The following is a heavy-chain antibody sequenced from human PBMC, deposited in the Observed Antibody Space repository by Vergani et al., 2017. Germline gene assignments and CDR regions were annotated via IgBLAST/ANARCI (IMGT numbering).Heavy chain of an antibody. CDR2: ISGSGGST. CDR3: ARDAITMFPGGDAFDI. V-gene: IGHV3-23*01. D-gene: IGHD3-10*02. J-gene: IGHJ3*02. Sequence: EVQLLESGGGLVQPGGSLRLSCAASGFTFSSYAMSWVRQAPGKGLEWVSAISGSGGSTYYSDSVKGRFTISRDNSKNTMYLQMNSLRTEDTAVYYCARDAITMFPGGDAFDIWAQGTMVTFSS. CDR1: GFTFSSYA.